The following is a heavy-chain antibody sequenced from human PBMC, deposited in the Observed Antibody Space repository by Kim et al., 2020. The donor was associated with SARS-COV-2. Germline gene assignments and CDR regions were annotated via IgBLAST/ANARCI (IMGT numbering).Heavy chain of an antibody. J-gene: IGHJ4*02. V-gene: IGHV4-4*02. CDR1: GGSISSSNW. Sequence: SETLSLTCAVSGGSISSSNWWSWVRQPPGKGLEWIGEIYHSGSTNYNPSLKSRVTISVDKSKNQFSLKLSSVTAADTAVYYCATQANPICSGGSCYFDYWGQGTLVTVSS. D-gene: IGHD2-15*01. CDR3: ATQANPICSGGSCYFDY. CDR2: IYHSGST.